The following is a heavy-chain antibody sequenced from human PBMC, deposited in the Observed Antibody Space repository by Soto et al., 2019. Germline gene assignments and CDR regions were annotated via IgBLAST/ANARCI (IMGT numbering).Heavy chain of an antibody. J-gene: IGHJ3*02. CDR3: ARLHDYSNYGPLELGDAFDI. D-gene: IGHD4-4*01. Sequence: SETLSLTCTVSGGSISSSSYYWGWIRQPPGKGLEWIGSIYYSGSTYYNPSLKSRVTISVDTSKNQFSLKLSSVTAADTAVYYCARLHDYSNYGPLELGDAFDIWGQGTMVTVSS. V-gene: IGHV4-39*01. CDR1: GGSISSSSYY. CDR2: IYYSGST.